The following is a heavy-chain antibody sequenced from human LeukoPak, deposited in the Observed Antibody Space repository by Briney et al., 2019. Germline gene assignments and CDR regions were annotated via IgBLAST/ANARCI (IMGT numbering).Heavy chain of an antibody. Sequence: ASETLSLTCTVSGGSISSYYWSWIRQPPGKGLEWIGYIYYSGSTNYNPSLKSRVTISVDTSKNQFSLKLSSVTAADTAVYYCAKDGINYYDISGYDIWGQGTLVTVSS. V-gene: IGHV4-59*01. D-gene: IGHD3-22*01. J-gene: IGHJ4*02. CDR3: AKDGINYYDISGYDI. CDR1: GGSISSYY. CDR2: IYYSGST.